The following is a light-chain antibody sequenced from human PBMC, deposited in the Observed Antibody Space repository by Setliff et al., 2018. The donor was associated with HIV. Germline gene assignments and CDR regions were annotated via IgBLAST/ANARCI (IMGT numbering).Light chain of an antibody. CDR2: DVS. V-gene: IGLV2-14*03. CDR1: GSDVGGYKF. Sequence: QSVLAQPASVSGSPGQSITVSCTGTGSDVGGYKFVSWYQQHPGKAPKLIIYDVSNRPSGVSNRFSGSKSGTTASLTISGLQAEDEADYYCSSYTASSSVWVFGGGTK. CDR3: SSYTASSSVWV. J-gene: IGLJ3*02.